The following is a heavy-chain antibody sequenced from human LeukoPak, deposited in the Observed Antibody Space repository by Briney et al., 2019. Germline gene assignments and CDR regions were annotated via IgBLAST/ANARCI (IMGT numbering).Heavy chain of an antibody. V-gene: IGHV3-30*02. Sequence: PGGSLRLSCAASGFTFSTYGMHWVCQAPGKGLEWVAFIRYDGSIKYYADSVKGRFTISRDNSKSTLYLQLNSLRAEDTALHYCAKVFGVAVAGTRGFFDYWGQGTLVTVSS. CDR2: IRYDGSIK. D-gene: IGHD6-19*01. CDR3: AKVFGVAVAGTRGFFDY. CDR1: GFTFSTYG. J-gene: IGHJ4*02.